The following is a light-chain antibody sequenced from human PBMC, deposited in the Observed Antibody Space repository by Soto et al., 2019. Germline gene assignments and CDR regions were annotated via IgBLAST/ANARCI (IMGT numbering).Light chain of an antibody. CDR2: GAS. Sequence: IQMTQSPSSLSASVGDRVTVTCRASQSINIYLNWYQQKPGKAPTLLIDGASSLQSVVPSRFSGGGSRTDFTLTISSLQPEDFATYYCQQSYRSSYTFGQGTKLEIK. V-gene: IGKV1-39*01. CDR3: QQSYRSSYT. J-gene: IGKJ2*01. CDR1: QSINIY.